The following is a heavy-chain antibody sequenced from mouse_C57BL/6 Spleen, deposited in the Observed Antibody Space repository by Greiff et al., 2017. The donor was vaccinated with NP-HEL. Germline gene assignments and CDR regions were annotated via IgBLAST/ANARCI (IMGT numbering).Heavy chain of an antibody. CDR1: GYTFTSYW. CDR3: ARKGYWYFDV. Sequence: QVQLQQPGTELVKPGASVKLSCKASGYTFTSYWMHWVKQRPGKSLEWIGDINPNNGGTIYNQKFKGKATLTVDKSSSTAYMELRSLTSEDTAVYYCARKGYWYFDVWGTGTTVTVSS. CDR2: INPNNGGT. V-gene: IGHV1-53*01. J-gene: IGHJ1*03.